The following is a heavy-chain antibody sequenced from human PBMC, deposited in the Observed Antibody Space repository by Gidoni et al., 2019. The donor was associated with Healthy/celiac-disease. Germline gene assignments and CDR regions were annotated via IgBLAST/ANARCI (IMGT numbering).Heavy chain of an antibody. D-gene: IGHD3-10*01. Sequence: QVQLVESVGGVVQPWRSVSLCCPASGFTFSSYGMHWVRQAPGKGLEWVAVISYDGSNKYYADSVKGRFTISRDNSKNTLYLQMNSLRAEDTAVYYCARDRITIDYWGQGTLVTVSS. CDR2: ISYDGSNK. J-gene: IGHJ4*02. V-gene: IGHV3-30*03. CDR1: GFTFSSYG. CDR3: ARDRITIDY.